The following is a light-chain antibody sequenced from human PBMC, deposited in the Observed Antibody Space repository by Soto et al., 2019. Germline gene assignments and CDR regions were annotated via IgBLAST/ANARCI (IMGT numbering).Light chain of an antibody. CDR1: QSISGY. Sequence: EIVLTQSPATLSLSPGERATLSCRASQSISGYLAWYQQKPGQAPRLLIYDASNRATGIPARFSGSGSGTDFALTIGRLEPEDFAVYYCQQRSNWPPLFAFGPGTKVDIK. J-gene: IGKJ3*01. CDR2: DAS. V-gene: IGKV3-11*01. CDR3: QQRSNWPPLFA.